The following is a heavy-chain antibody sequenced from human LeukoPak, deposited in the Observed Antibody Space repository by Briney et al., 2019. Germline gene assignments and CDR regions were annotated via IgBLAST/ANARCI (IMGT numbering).Heavy chain of an antibody. J-gene: IGHJ5*02. CDR3: ASVYGDKDWFDP. V-gene: IGHV3-7*01. Sequence: GGSLRLSCAASGFTFSTYWMSWVRQAPGKGLEWVANIKQDGSEKYYVDSVKGRFTISRDSAKNSLYLQMNSLRVEDTAVYYCASVYGDKDWFDPWGQGTLVTVSS. CDR1: GFTFSTYW. CDR2: IKQDGSEK. D-gene: IGHD4-17*01.